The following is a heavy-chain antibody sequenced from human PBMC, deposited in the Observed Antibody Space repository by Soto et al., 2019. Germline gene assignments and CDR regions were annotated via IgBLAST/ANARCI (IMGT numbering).Heavy chain of an antibody. Sequence: QVHLQVSGPGLVKPSETLSLTCTVSGLSITNNYWSWIRQPPGKGLEWIGYIYYTGNTNYDPSLKSRVTMSVDTSKNQFSLNLASLTAADTAIYYCARANWYSEYWGQGTLVIVSS. CDR2: IYYTGNT. CDR1: GLSITNNY. J-gene: IGHJ4*02. D-gene: IGHD1-1*01. CDR3: ARANWYSEY. V-gene: IGHV4-59*13.